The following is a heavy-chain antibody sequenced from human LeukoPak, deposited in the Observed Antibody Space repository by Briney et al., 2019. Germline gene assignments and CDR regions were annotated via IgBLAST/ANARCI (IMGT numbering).Heavy chain of an antibody. Sequence: QAGGSLRLSCAASGFAVSSNYMSWVRQAPGKGLEWVSVIYSGGSTYYADSVKGRFTISRDNSKNTLYLQMNSLRAEDTAVYYCAKAPTVVVPAAPFDYWGQGTLVTVSS. D-gene: IGHD2-2*01. CDR1: GFAVSSNY. V-gene: IGHV3-53*01. CDR2: IYSGGST. CDR3: AKAPTVVVPAAPFDY. J-gene: IGHJ4*02.